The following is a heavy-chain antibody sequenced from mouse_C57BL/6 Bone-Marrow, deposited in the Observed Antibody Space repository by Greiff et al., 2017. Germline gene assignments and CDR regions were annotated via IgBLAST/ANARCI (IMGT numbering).Heavy chain of an antibody. CDR2: LYPGSGST. V-gene: IGHV1-55*01. D-gene: IGHD2-2*01. Sequence: QVQLQQPGAELVKPGASVKMSCKASGYTFTSYWITWVKQRPGQGLEWIGDLYPGSGSTNYNEKFKSKATLTVDTSSSTAYMQLSSLTSEDSAVYYCARSGYYGYDGAYWGQGTLVTVSA. CDR3: ARSGYYGYDGAY. J-gene: IGHJ3*01. CDR1: GYTFTSYW.